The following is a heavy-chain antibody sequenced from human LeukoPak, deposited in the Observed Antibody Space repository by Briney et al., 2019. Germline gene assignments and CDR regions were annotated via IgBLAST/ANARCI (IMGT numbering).Heavy chain of an antibody. CDR3: ARAGCGGDCYSRSRWFDP. Sequence: SETLSLTCTVSGGSVSSGHYYWTWIRQPPGKGLEWIGYAYYSGSTNYNPSLKSRVTISIDTSKNQFSLMLNSVTAADTAVYYCARAGCGGDCYSRSRWFDPWGQGTLVTVSS. CDR2: AYYSGST. CDR1: GGSVSSGHYY. D-gene: IGHD2-21*02. J-gene: IGHJ5*02. V-gene: IGHV4-61*01.